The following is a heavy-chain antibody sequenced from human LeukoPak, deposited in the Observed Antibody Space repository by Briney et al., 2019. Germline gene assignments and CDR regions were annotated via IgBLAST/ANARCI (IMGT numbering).Heavy chain of an antibody. CDR1: GGSISSSSYY. D-gene: IGHD5-18*01. CDR3: ARDLSEGMVTRLDY. J-gene: IGHJ4*02. CDR2: IYYSGST. Sequence: NASETLSLTCTVSGGSISSSSYYWGWIRQPPGKGLEWIGSIYYSGSTYYNPSLKSRVTISVDTSKNQFSLKLSSVTAADTAVYYCARDLSEGMVTRLDYWGQGTLVTVSS. V-gene: IGHV4-39*07.